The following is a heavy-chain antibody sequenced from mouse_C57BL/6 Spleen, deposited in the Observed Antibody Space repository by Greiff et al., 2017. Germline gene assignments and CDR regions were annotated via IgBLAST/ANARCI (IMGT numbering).Heavy chain of an antibody. V-gene: IGHV14-2*01. Sequence: VQLQQSGAELVKPGASVKLSCTASGFNIHDYYMHWVTQGTEQGLEWIGRLDPEDGETKYAPKFQGKATITADTSSNTAYLQLSSLTSEDTAVYYCARGWNYYGNYWAFWGQGTLVTVSA. D-gene: IGHD2-1*01. J-gene: IGHJ3*01. CDR1: GFNIHDYY. CDR3: ARGWNYYGNYWAF. CDR2: LDPEDGET.